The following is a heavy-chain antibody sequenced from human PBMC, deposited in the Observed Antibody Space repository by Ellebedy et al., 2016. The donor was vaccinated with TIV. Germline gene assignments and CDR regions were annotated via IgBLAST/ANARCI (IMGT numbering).Heavy chain of an antibody. D-gene: IGHD3-22*01. J-gene: IGHJ5*02. Sequence: SETLSLTCTVSGGSISNYYWSWIRQPLGKGLEWIGYIYYSGSTNYNPSHKSRVSISVDTSKNQFSLNLSSVTAADTAVYYCARLQMYYYDSSGYAFDPWGQGTLVTVSS. CDR1: GGSISNYY. CDR3: ARLQMYYYDSSGYAFDP. CDR2: IYYSGST. V-gene: IGHV4-59*08.